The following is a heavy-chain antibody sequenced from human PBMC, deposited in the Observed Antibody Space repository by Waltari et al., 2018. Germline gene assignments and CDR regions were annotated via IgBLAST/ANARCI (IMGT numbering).Heavy chain of an antibody. CDR3: ARDTVTSRTFHYYGMDV. J-gene: IGHJ6*02. V-gene: IGHV3-21*01. CDR1: GFTFSSYS. Sequence: EVQLVESGGGLVKPGGSLRLSCAASGFTFSSYSMNWVRQALGKGLGWVSSISSSSSYIYYADSVKGRFTISRENAKNSLYLQMNSRRAEDTAVYYCARDTVTSRTFHYYGMDVWGQGTTVTVSS. D-gene: IGHD4-17*01. CDR2: ISSSSSYI.